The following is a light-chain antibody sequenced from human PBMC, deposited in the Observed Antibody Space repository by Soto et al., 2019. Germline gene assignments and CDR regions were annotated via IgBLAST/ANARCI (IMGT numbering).Light chain of an antibody. V-gene: IGKV1-8*01. Sequence: AIRMTQSPSSFSASPGARVSITCRATQDIGTYLAWYQQIPGKAPKLLIYDASTLQTGVPSRFSGSGSGTDFTLTISYLQSEDFGTYYCQQFYNYPRTFGQGTKVDIK. CDR1: QDIGTY. J-gene: IGKJ1*01. CDR2: DAS. CDR3: QQFYNYPRT.